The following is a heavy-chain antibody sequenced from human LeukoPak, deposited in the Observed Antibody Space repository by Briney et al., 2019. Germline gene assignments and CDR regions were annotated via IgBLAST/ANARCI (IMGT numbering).Heavy chain of an antibody. D-gene: IGHD3-16*01. CDR3: ARGWGRQPLMDV. Sequence: SETLSLTCAVYGESFSGYYWSWVRQPPGKGLEWIGEINHGGRTDYNPSLKSRVTIAVDTSKNQFSLKVTSVTAADTAVYYCARGWGRQPLMDVWGKGTTVTVSS. V-gene: IGHV4-34*01. CDR2: INHGGRT. CDR1: GESFSGYY. J-gene: IGHJ6*04.